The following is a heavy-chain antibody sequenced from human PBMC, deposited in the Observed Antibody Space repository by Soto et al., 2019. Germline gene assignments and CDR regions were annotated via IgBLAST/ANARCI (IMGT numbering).Heavy chain of an antibody. V-gene: IGHV3-21*01. J-gene: IGHJ6*02. Sequence: EVQLVESGGGLVKPGGSLRLSCAASGFTFSSYSMNWVRQAPGKGLEWVSSISSSSSYIYYAASVKGRFTISRDNADNTLYQQKNSLRGEDTAVYYCARSWNYYYYYGLDVWGQGTTVTVSS. D-gene: IGHD3-3*01. CDR2: ISSSSSYI. CDR3: ARSWNYYYYYGLDV. CDR1: GFTFSSYS.